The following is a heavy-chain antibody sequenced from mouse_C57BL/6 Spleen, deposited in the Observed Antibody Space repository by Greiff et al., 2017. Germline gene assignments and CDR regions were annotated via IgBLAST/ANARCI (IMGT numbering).Heavy chain of an antibody. J-gene: IGHJ4*01. Sequence: QVQLKESGAELVKPGASVKISCKASGYAFSSYWMNWVKQRPGKGLEWIGQIYPGDGDTNYNGKFKGKATLTADKSSSTAYMQLSSLTSEDSAVYFCARGPTGTGAMDYWGQGTSVTVSS. CDR3: ARGPTGTGAMDY. CDR2: IYPGDGDT. V-gene: IGHV1-80*01. CDR1: GYAFSSYW. D-gene: IGHD4-1*02.